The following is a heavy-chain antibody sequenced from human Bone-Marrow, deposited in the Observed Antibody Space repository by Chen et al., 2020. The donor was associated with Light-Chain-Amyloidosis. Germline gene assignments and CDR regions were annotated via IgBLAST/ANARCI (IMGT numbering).Heavy chain of an antibody. CDR1: GFTFSDSY. CDR2: ISSSGSTI. CDR3: ARERVLVPYYYYGMDV. J-gene: IGHJ6*02. V-gene: IGHV3-11*01. D-gene: IGHD6-6*01. Sequence: QVQLVESGGGLVKPGGSLRLSCAASGFTFSDSYMSWIRQAPGKGLEWVSYISSSGSTIYYADSVKGRFTISRDNAKNSLYLQMNSLRAEDTAVYYCARERVLVPYYYYGMDVWGQGTTVTVSS.